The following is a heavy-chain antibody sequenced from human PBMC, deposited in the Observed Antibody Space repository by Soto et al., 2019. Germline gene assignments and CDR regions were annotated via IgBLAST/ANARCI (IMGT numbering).Heavy chain of an antibody. CDR2: IYYSGST. D-gene: IGHD3-10*01. Sequence: QLQLQESGPGLVKPSETLSLTCTVSGGSISSNNYYWGWIRQPPGKGLEWIGSIYYSGSTYYNPSLRSRGTKSADTSKNQFFLTLSSVTAADTAVYYCARPRHYGSGSTVPPRAYAMDVWGQGTTVTVSS. CDR1: GGSISSNNYY. V-gene: IGHV4-39*01. J-gene: IGHJ6*02. CDR3: ARPRHYGSGSTVPPRAYAMDV.